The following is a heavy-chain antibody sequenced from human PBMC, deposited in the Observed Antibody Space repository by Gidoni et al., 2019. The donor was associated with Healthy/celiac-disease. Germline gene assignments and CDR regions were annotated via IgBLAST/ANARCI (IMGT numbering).Heavy chain of an antibody. Sequence: QVQLQESGPGLAKPSQTLSRHCTVSGGSISSGGYYWSWIRQHPGKGLEWIGYIYYSGSTYYSPSLKSRVTISVDTSKNQFSLKLSSVTAADTAVYYCARADKYWYFDLWGRGTLVTVSS. CDR2: IYYSGST. CDR3: ARADKYWYFDL. CDR1: GGSISSGGYY. J-gene: IGHJ2*01. D-gene: IGHD2-15*01. V-gene: IGHV4-31*03.